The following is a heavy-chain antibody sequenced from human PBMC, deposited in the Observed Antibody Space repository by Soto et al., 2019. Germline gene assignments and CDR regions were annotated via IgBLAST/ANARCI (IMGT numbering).Heavy chain of an antibody. V-gene: IGHV4-34*01. Sequence: QVQLQQWGAGLLKPSETLSLTCAVYGGFVSSGSYYWSWIRQPPGKGLEWIGEMSNSGGTPFNPSLKSRVTISVDTSKNQFSLRMSSVTAADTALYYCARVERGTVTTVVDAFDIWGPGTMVTVSS. J-gene: IGHJ3*02. CDR3: ARVERGTVTTVVDAFDI. CDR2: MSNSGGT. CDR1: GGFVSSGSYY. D-gene: IGHD1-1*01.